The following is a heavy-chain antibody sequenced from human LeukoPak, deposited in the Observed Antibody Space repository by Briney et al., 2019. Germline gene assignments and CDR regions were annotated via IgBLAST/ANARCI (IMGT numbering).Heavy chain of an antibody. CDR3: ATDKYYDGTPLYYYMDV. J-gene: IGHJ6*03. CDR2: IIPIFGTA. CDR1: GYTFTSYA. D-gene: IGHD3-22*01. Sequence: SVKVSCKASGYTFTSYAISWVRQAPGQGLEWMGGIIPIFGTANYAQKFQGRVTITADESTSTAYMELSSLRSEDTAVYYCATDKYYDGTPLYYYMDVWGKGTTVTISS. V-gene: IGHV1-69*13.